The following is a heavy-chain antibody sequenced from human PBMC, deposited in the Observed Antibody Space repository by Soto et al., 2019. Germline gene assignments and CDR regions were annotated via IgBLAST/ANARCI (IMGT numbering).Heavy chain of an antibody. V-gene: IGHV1-46*01. CDR3: ARSYTAMDAFDI. CDR2: INPSGGST. D-gene: IGHD5-18*01. Sequence: GASVKVSCKASGYTFTSYYMHWVRQAPGQGLEWMGIINPSGGSTSYAQKFQGRVTMTRDTSTSTVYMELSSLRSEDTAMYYCARSYTAMDAFDIWGQGTMVTVSS. J-gene: IGHJ3*02. CDR1: GYTFTSYY.